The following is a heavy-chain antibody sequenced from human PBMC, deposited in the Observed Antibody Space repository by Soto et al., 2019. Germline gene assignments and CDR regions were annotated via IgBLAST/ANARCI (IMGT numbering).Heavy chain of an antibody. D-gene: IGHD2-2*01. CDR2: IIPIFGTP. V-gene: IGHV1-69*01. Sequence: SVKVSCKASGGTCSIYAISCVVQAPLQGRDWMGGIIPIFGTPNYAQKFTGRVTITADDSTITAYMELSRLRAEDTAVYYCARRVRYCSSTSRPKKNWDGMDVWGQGSKETVS. CDR1: GGTCSIYA. CDR3: ARRVRYCSSTSRPKKNWDGMDV. J-gene: IGHJ6*02.